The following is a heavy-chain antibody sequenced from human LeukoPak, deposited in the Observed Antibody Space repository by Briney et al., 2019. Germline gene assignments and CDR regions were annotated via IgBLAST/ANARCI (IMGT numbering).Heavy chain of an antibody. CDR1: GTTFADYA. V-gene: IGHV3-49*03. D-gene: IGHD4-17*01. J-gene: IGHJ5*02. CDR2: IRIKAYVATT. Sequence: GGSLRLSCTVPGTTFADYATSWFRQAPGKGLEWVGFIRIKAYVATTEYASSVKGTFPLSSDESTSLAYLQMNSLKTEDTAIYFCTRDDYGDLWGQGTLVTVSS. CDR3: TRDDYGDL.